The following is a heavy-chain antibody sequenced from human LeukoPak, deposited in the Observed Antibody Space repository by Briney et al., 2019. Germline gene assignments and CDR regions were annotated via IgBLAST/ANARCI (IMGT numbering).Heavy chain of an antibody. J-gene: IGHJ4*02. CDR3: ATARNFRFEY. D-gene: IGHD1-7*01. Sequence: GGSLRLSCATSGLTFRTTWMHWVRQAPGKGLMWVSRMKGEGTTIDYADSVKGRFTVSRDYAKNTLFLQMNNLRTEDTALYFCATARNFRFEYWGQGSLVIVSA. V-gene: IGHV3-74*01. CDR2: MKGEGTTI. CDR1: GLTFRTTW.